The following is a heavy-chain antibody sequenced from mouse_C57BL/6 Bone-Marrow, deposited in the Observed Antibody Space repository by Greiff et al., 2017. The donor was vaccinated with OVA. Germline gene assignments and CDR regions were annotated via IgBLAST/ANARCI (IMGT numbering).Heavy chain of an antibody. CDR3: ARKGYVFDY. Sequence: QVQLKQSGAELARPGASVKLSCKASGYTFTSYGISWVKQRPGQGLEWIGEIYPRSGNTYYNEKFKGKATLTADKSSSTAYMELRSLTSEDSAVYFCARKGYVFDYWGQGTTLTVSS. J-gene: IGHJ2*01. D-gene: IGHD2-2*01. V-gene: IGHV1-81*01. CDR2: IYPRSGNT. CDR1: GYTFTSYG.